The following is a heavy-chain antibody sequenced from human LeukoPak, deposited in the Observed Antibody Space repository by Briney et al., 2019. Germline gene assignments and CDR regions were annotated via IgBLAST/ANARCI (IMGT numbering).Heavy chain of an antibody. CDR2: IYYSGST. V-gene: IGHV4-59*01. CDR3: ARRGDYDILTGYDY. D-gene: IGHD3-9*01. J-gene: IGHJ4*02. CDR1: GGSISSYY. Sequence: KTSETLSLTCTVSGGSISSYYWSWIRQPPGKGLEWIGYIYYSGSTNYNPSLKSRVTISVDTSKNQFSLKLSSVTAADTAVYYCARRGDYDILTGYDYWGQGTLVTVSS.